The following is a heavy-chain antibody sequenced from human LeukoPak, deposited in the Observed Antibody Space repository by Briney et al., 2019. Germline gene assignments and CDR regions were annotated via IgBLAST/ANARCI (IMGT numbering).Heavy chain of an antibody. CDR1: GYTFTGYY. V-gene: IGHV1-2*02. D-gene: IGHD6-13*01. CDR3: ARGRGIAASRWFDP. Sequence: GASVKVSCKASGYTFTGYYMHWVRQAPGQGLEWMGWINPNSGGTNYAQKFQGRVTMTRDTSISTACMELSRLRSDDTAVYYCARGRGIAASRWFDPWGQGTLVTVSS. CDR2: INPNSGGT. J-gene: IGHJ5*02.